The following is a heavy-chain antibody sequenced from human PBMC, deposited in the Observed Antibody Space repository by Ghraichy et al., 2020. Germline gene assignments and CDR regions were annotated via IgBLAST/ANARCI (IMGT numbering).Heavy chain of an antibody. Sequence: SETLSLTCTVSGGFISTSSYYWGWIRQPPGKGLEWIGSIHYSGTTYYTSSLEGRVTISVDTSKHQFSLRLTSVTAADTAIYYCARQSPRYYDSTRPGSWFDPWGQGTLVTVSS. V-gene: IGHV4-39*01. CDR1: GGFISTSSYY. CDR2: IHYSGTT. CDR3: ARQSPRYYDSTRPGSWFDP. J-gene: IGHJ5*02. D-gene: IGHD3-22*01.